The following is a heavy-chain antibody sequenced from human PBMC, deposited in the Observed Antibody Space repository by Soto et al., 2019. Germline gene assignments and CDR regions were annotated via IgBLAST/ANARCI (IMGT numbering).Heavy chain of an antibody. J-gene: IGHJ3*02. CDR2: MNNDGSYT. D-gene: IGHD6-13*01. V-gene: IGHV3-74*01. CDR1: GFTFSSYW. Sequence: EVQLVESGGGLVQPAGSLRLSCAASGFTFSSYWMYWVRQAPGKGLEWVSHMNNDGSYTIYAESVKGRFTFSRDNAKNTLYPQMNSLRAEDTAVYYCVRGGYMHACDIWGQGTMVTVSS. CDR3: VRGGYMHACDI.